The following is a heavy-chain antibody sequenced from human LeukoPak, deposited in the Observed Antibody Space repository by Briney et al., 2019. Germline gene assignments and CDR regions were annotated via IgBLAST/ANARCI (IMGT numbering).Heavy chain of an antibody. Sequence: GGSLRLSCAASGFSFSSYGMHWVRQAPGKGLEWVSSISSSSSYIYYADSVKGRFTISRDNAKNSLYLQMNSLRAEDTAVYYCARDSYLLRYLEWLYWGQGTLVTVPS. CDR1: GFSFSSYG. CDR3: ARDSYLLRYLEWLY. D-gene: IGHD3-3*01. V-gene: IGHV3-21*01. J-gene: IGHJ4*01. CDR2: ISSSSSYI.